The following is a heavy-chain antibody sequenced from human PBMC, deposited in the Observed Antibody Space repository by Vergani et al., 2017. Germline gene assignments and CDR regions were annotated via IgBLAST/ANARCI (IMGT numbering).Heavy chain of an antibody. J-gene: IGHJ4*02. V-gene: IGHV3-23*04. CDR3: AKDDMSSSGWYTLY. CDR2: ISGSGGST. Sequence: VQLVESGGGVVQPGRSLRLSCAASGFTFSSYAMSWVRQAPGKGLEWVSAISGSGGSTYYADSVKGRFTISRDNSKNTLYLQMNSLRAEDTAVYYCAKDDMSSSGWYTLYWGQGTLVTVSS. D-gene: IGHD6-19*01. CDR1: GFTFSSYA.